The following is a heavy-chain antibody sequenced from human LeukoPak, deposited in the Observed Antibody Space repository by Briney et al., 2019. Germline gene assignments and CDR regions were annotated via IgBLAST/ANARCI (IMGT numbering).Heavy chain of an antibody. V-gene: IGHV3-23*01. CDR2: LSGSGSST. Sequence: GGSLRLSCVASGFIFNKHAMSWVRQAPGKGLEWVSGLSGSGSSTDYADSVKGRFTVSRDNSKNTLFLQMNSLRAEDTAIYYCAKERDYGPADYWGQGTLVTVSS. CDR3: AKERDYGPADY. D-gene: IGHD4/OR15-4a*01. CDR1: GFIFNKHA. J-gene: IGHJ4*02.